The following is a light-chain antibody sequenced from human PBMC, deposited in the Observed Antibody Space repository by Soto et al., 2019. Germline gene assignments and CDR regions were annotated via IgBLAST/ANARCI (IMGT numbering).Light chain of an antibody. V-gene: IGKV1-39*01. CDR3: QQSYSTPRKT. CDR2: AAS. J-gene: IGKJ1*01. Sequence: DIRMAQSPSSLSASVGDSVTITCRASQGISSYLNWYQQKPGKAPKLLIYAASSLQSGVPSRFSGSGSGTDFTLTISSLQPEDFATYYCQQSYSTPRKTFGQGTKVEIK. CDR1: QGISSY.